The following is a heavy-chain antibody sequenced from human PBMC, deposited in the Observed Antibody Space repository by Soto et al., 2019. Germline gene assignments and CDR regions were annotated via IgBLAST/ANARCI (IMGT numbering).Heavy chain of an antibody. V-gene: IGHV4-59*01. Sequence: SETLSLTCTISGGSIRDYYWTWIRQPPGRGLEWIGYVFYSGDTNYKPSLKRRVTISVDTPKNIFSLKLRSVTSADTAVYFCARVKRGYSYGSIIDFWGRGARVTVSS. CDR1: GGSIRDYY. J-gene: IGHJ4*02. D-gene: IGHD5-18*01. CDR3: ARVKRGYSYGSIIDF. CDR2: VFYSGDT.